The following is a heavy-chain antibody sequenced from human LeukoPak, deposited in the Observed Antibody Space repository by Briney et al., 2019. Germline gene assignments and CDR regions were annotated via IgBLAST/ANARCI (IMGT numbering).Heavy chain of an antibody. J-gene: IGHJ4*02. CDR3: AKASSGYYPAILG. V-gene: IGHV1-46*01. Sequence: ASVKVSCKASGYTFTSYYMHWVRQAPGQGLEWMGIINPSGGSTSYAQKFQGRVTMTRDTSTSTVYMELSSLRAEDTALYYCAKASSGYYPAILGWGQGTLVTVSS. CDR2: INPSGGST. D-gene: IGHD3-22*01. CDR1: GYTFTSYY.